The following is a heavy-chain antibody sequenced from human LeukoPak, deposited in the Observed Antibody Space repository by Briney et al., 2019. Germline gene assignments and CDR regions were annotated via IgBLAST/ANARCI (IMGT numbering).Heavy chain of an antibody. Sequence: PGGSLRPSCAASGFTFSSYAMSWVRQAPGKGLEWVSAISGSGGSTYYADSVKGRFTISRDNSKNTLYLQMNSLRAEDTAVYYCAKPPRQWLDYYFDYWGQGTLVTVSS. CDR2: ISGSGGST. V-gene: IGHV3-23*01. J-gene: IGHJ4*02. CDR3: AKPPRQWLDYYFDY. CDR1: GFTFSSYA. D-gene: IGHD6-19*01.